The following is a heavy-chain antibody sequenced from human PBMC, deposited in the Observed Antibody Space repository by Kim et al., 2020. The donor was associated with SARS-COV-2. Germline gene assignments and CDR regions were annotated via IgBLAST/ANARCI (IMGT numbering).Heavy chain of an antibody. CDR1: GGSISSSSYY. D-gene: IGHD2-21*02. V-gene: IGHV4-39*01. CDR2: IYYSGST. J-gene: IGHJ4*02. Sequence: SETLSLTCTVSGGSISSSSYYWGWIRQPPGKGLEWIGSIYYSGSTYYNPSLKSRVTISVDTSKNQFSLKLSSVTAADTAVYYCARPCGGDCPGLFDYWGQGTLVTVSS. CDR3: ARPCGGDCPGLFDY.